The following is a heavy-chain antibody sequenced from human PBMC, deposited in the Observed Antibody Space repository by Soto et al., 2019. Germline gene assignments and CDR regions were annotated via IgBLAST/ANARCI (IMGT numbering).Heavy chain of an antibody. CDR3: ARDRVESGYPEYFQH. V-gene: IGHV1-46*01. CDR1: GYTFTSYY. Sequence: ASVKVSCKASGYTFTSYYMHWVRQAPGQGLEWMGIINPSGGSTSYAQKFQGRVTMTRDMSTSTVYMELNSLRAEDTAVYYCARDRVESGYPEYFQHWGQGTLVTVSS. CDR2: INPSGGST. D-gene: IGHD3-22*01. J-gene: IGHJ1*01.